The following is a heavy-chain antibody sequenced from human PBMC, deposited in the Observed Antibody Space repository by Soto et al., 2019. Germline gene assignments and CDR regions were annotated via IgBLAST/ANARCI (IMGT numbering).Heavy chain of an antibody. J-gene: IGHJ4*02. CDR2: IDTDGRMT. CDR3: ASLSAPVDY. D-gene: IGHD2-2*01. V-gene: IGHV3-74*01. CDR1: GFTFSSYW. Sequence: LRLSCAASGFTFSSYWMHWVRQVPGKGMEWVSKIDTDGRMTDYADSVKGRFTVSRDNAKNSLYLQMNNLRVEDTAVYHCASLSAPVDYWGQGALVTVSS.